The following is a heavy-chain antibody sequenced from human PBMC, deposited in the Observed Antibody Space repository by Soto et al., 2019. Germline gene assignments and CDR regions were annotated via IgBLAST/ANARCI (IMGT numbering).Heavy chain of an antibody. V-gene: IGHV1-69*01. CDR1: GCTFSSYA. Sequence: QVQLVQSGAEVKKPGSSVKLSCKASGCTFSSYAISWVRQAPGQGLEWMGGIIPIFGTENYAQKFQGRVTITADESTSKADMALSSLRSEDTAVYYCARDRVSRGYNWNYVFDYWGQGTLVNVSS. D-gene: IGHD1-7*01. J-gene: IGHJ4*02. CDR3: ARDRVSRGYNWNYVFDY. CDR2: IIPIFGTE.